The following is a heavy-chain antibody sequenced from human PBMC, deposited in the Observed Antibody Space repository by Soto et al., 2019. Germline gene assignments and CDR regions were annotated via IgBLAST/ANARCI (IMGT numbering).Heavy chain of an antibody. Sequence: QVQLQESGPGLVKPSETLSLTCTVSGGSVSSGSYYWNWIRQPPGKGLEWIGYIYYSGSTNYNPSLNSRVTISVDTSKNQFSLKLSSATAADTAVYYCARANANDLDWIPWGQGSLVTVSS. V-gene: IGHV4-61*01. D-gene: IGHD3-9*01. CDR3: ARANANDLDWIP. CDR2: IYYSGST. J-gene: IGHJ4*02. CDR1: GGSVSSGSYY.